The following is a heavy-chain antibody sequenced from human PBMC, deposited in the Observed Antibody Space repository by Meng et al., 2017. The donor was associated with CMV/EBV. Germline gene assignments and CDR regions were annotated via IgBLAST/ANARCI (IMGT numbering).Heavy chain of an antibody. V-gene: IGHV3-21*01. CDR2: TSSNSSYI. Sequence: GGSLRPSGAASGFTFSSYSMNWVRKAPGKGLEWVSSTSSNSSYIYYADSVKGRFTISRDNAKNSLYLQMNSRRAEDTAVYYCARAAGSLLRYYFDSWGQGTLVTVSS. CDR3: ARAAGSLLRYYFDS. D-gene: IGHD3-10*01. J-gene: IGHJ4*02. CDR1: GFTFSSYS.